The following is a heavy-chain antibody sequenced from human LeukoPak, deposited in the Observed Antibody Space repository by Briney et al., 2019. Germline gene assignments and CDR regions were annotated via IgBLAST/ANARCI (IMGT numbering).Heavy chain of an antibody. J-gene: IGHJ4*02. D-gene: IGHD2-15*01. CDR1: GDSISSYY. Sequence: SETLSFTCTVSGDSISSYYWSWIRQPPGKGLEWIGYIYYSGSTKYNPSLKSRVTMSLDTSKNQFSLKLSSVTAADTAVYYCARQGYCSGGSCYRYYFDYWGQGTLVTVSS. CDR3: ARQGYCSGGSCYRYYFDY. CDR2: IYYSGST. V-gene: IGHV4-59*08.